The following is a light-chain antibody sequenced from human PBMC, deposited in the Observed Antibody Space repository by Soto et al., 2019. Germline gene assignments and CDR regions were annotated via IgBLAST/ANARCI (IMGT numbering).Light chain of an antibody. V-gene: IGKV3-11*01. CDR2: NAS. J-gene: IGKJ1*01. CDR3: QQRCNWPLPWT. Sequence: DIVLTQSPATLSLSPGERATLSCRASQTVGNYLAWYQHKPGQVPRLLIYNASNRATGVPVRFSGSGSGTEFTLTISSLEPEDFAVYYCQQRCNWPLPWTFGQGAKVEI. CDR1: QTVGNY.